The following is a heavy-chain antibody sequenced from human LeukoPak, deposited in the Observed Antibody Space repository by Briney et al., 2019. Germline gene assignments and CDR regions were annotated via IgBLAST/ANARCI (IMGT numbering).Heavy chain of an antibody. CDR1: GYTFTDYG. CDR3: ARVVVVAASPFDY. J-gene: IGHJ4*02. CDR2: ISDHSGNS. V-gene: IGHV1-18*01. Sequence: ASVKVSCKASGYTFTDYGITWVRQAPGQGLEWMGWISDHSGNSNFAQRFQRRVTMTTDTSTSTAYLELRSLRSDDTAVYYCARVVVVAASPFDYWGQGTLITVSS. D-gene: IGHD2-15*01.